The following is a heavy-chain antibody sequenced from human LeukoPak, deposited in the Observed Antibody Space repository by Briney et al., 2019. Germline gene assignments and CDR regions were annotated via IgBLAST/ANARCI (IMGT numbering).Heavy chain of an antibody. CDR3: ARGVGGADY. CDR2: ISYDGSNK. CDR1: GFIFSSYG. D-gene: IGHD2-21*01. Sequence: GGSLRLSCAASGFIFSSYGMHWVRQAPGKGLEWVAVISYDGSNKDYADSVKGRFTISRDNARNSLYLQMNSLRAEGTAVYYCARGVGGADYWGQGTLVTVSS. J-gene: IGHJ4*02. V-gene: IGHV3-30*03.